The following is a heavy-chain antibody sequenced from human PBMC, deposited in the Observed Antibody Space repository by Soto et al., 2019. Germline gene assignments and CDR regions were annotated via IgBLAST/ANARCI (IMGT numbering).Heavy chain of an antibody. D-gene: IGHD6-13*01. J-gene: IGHJ4*02. CDR3: ASRHSSPYFDY. CDR1: GGSNISGDYY. Sequence: QVQLQESGPGLVKPSQTLSLTCTVSGGSNISGDYYWSWIRQPPGKGLEWIGSIYYSGSTYYNPSLKSRVTISVDTSKNQFSLKLNSVTAADTAVYYCASRHSSPYFDYWGQGTLVTVSS. CDR2: IYYSGST. V-gene: IGHV4-30-4*01.